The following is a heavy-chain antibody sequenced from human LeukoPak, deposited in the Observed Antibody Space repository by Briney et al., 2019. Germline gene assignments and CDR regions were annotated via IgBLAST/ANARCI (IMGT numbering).Heavy chain of an antibody. Sequence: PSETLSLTCAVYGGSFSGYYWSWIRQPPGKGLEWIGEINHSGSTNYNPSLKSRVTISVDTSKNQFSLKLSSVTAADTAVYYCARHDWASYGDYVGYAFDIWGQGTMVTVSS. V-gene: IGHV4-34*01. CDR3: ARHDWASYGDYVGYAFDI. CDR1: GGSFSGYY. D-gene: IGHD4-17*01. J-gene: IGHJ3*02. CDR2: INHSGST.